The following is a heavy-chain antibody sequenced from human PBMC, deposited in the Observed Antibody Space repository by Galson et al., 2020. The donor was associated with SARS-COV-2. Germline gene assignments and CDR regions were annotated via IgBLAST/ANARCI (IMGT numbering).Heavy chain of an antibody. CDR2: IYPGDSNT. V-gene: IGHV5-51*01. CDR1: GYTFTHYW. Sequence: GESLKISCTVSGYTFTHYWIGWVRQMLGKGLEWMGIIYPGDSNTRYGPSFQGHVTFSADKSIATAYLQWSNLRASDTAMYYCARRGGFEGSDFDYWGQGTLVTVSS. CDR3: ARRGGFEGSDFDY. J-gene: IGHJ4*02. D-gene: IGHD2-15*01.